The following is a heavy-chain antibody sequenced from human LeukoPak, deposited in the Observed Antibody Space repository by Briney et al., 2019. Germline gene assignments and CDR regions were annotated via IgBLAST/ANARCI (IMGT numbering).Heavy chain of an antibody. CDR3: AKGIAAASYYYYYYMDV. Sequence: ASVTVSCKASGYTFTSYDINWVRQAPGQGLEWMGWMNPNSGNTGYAQKFQGRVTMTRNTSISTAYMELSSLRSEDTAVYYCAKGIAAASYYYYYYMDVWGKGTTVTVSS. CDR2: MNPNSGNT. V-gene: IGHV1-8*01. J-gene: IGHJ6*03. CDR1: GYTFTSYD. D-gene: IGHD6-13*01.